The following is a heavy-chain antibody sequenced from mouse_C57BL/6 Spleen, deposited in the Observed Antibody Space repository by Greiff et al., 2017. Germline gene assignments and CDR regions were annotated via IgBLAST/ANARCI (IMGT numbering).Heavy chain of an antibody. CDR1: GFTFSSYA. CDR2: ISDGGSYT. Sequence: EVHLVESGGGLVKPGGSLKLSCAASGFTFSSYAMSWVRQTPGKRLEWVATISDGGSYTYYPDNVKGRFTISRDNAKNNLYLQMSNLKSEDTAMYYCAREGAYGPSYWYFDVWGTGTTVTVSS. CDR3: AREGAYGPSYWYFDV. J-gene: IGHJ1*03. D-gene: IGHD1-2*01. V-gene: IGHV5-4*01.